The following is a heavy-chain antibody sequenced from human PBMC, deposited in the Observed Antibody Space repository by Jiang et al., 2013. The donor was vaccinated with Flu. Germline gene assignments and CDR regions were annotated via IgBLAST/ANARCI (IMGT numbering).Heavy chain of an antibody. CDR1: GYTFTSYA. CDR2: INAGNGNT. J-gene: IGHJ6*02. V-gene: IGHV1-3*01. Sequence: GAEVKKPGASVKVSCKASGYTFTSYAMHWVRQAPGQRLEWMGWINAGNGNTKYSQKFQGRVTITRDTSASTAYMELSSLRSEDTAVYYCARSKSVSGDYYYYGMDVWGQGTTVTVSS. CDR3: ARSKSVSGDYYYYGMDV. D-gene: IGHD1-26*01.